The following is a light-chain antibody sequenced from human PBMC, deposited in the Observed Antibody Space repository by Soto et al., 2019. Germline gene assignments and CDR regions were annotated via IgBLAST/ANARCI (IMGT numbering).Light chain of an antibody. CDR1: ESISSW. CDR2: DVS. CDR3: QQYNSYPWT. J-gene: IGKJ1*01. V-gene: IGKV1-5*01. Sequence: DIQMTQSPSTLSASIGDRVVITCRASESISSWLAWYQQKPGKAPKLLIYDVSSLESGVPSRFSGSGSGTEFTLTISSLRPDDFATYYCQQYNSYPWTFGQGTKVDIK.